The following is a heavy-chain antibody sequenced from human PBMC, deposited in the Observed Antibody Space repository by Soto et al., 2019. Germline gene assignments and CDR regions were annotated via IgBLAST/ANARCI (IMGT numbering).Heavy chain of an antibody. CDR2: LIPIFGTT. CDR1: GGSFSDYA. D-gene: IGHD6-6*01. Sequence: QVHLVQSGSAVKKPGSSVRVSCKASGGSFSDYAVSWVRQAPGQGREWMGGLIPIFGTTNYAQKFQGRVTITADKSTNSAYMTLSSLTSEDTAVYFGARSIGSSSFYFDFWGQGTLITVSS. CDR3: ARSIGSSSFYFDF. J-gene: IGHJ4*02. V-gene: IGHV1-69*06.